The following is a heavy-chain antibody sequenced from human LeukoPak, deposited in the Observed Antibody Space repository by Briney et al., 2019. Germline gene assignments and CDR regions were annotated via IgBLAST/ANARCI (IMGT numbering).Heavy chain of an antibody. J-gene: IGHJ4*02. CDR3: RAATKYLDYYYDY. V-gene: IGHV3-30*03. Sequence: GGSLRLSCAASRFTFSTFGMHWVRQAPGKGLEWVAVISSDGSNKYYADSVRGRFTISGDNSKGTLYLQMSSLRIEDTAVYYCRAATKYLDYYYDYWGQGTLVTVSS. CDR2: ISSDGSNK. CDR1: RFTFSTFG. D-gene: IGHD3-22*01.